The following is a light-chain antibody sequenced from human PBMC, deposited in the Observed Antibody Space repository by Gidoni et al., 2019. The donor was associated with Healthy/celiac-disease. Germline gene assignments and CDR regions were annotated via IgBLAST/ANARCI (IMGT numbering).Light chain of an antibody. J-gene: IGKJ4*01. Sequence: DIVMTQSPLSLPVTPGEPASISCRSSQNLQHINGYNCLDWYLQKPGQSPQLLIYLGSNRASGVPDRFSGSGSGTDFTLKISRVEAEDVGVYYCMQAVQTPPTFGGGTRVEIK. V-gene: IGKV2-28*01. CDR1: QNLQHINGYNC. CDR2: LGS. CDR3: MQAVQTPPT.